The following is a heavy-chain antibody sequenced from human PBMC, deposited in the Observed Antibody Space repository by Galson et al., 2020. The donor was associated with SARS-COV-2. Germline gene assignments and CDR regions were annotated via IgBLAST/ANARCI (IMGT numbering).Heavy chain of an antibody. CDR1: GFTFSSYS. CDR2: IXXXSXYI. V-gene: IGHV3-21*01. D-gene: IGHD4-4*01. J-gene: IGHJ6*02. Sequence: TGGSLRLSCAASGFTFSSYSMNWVRQAPGKGLEWVSSIXXXSXYIYYADSVKGRFTISRDNAKNSLYLQMNSLRAEDTAVYYCASEVTPDYYYYYGMDVWGQGTTVTVSS. CDR3: ASEVTPDYYYYYGMDV.